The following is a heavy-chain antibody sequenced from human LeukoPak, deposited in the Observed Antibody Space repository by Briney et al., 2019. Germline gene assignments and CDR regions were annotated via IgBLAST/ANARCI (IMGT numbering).Heavy chain of an antibody. D-gene: IGHD2-15*01. V-gene: IGHV4-4*07. Sequence: SETLSLTCTVSGGSISSYYWSWIRQPAGKGLEWIGRIYTSGSTDYNPSLKSRVTISVDKSENQFSLKLSSVTAADTAVYYCARNPSGSGYYYYYMDVWGKGTTVTVSS. CDR1: GGSISSYY. J-gene: IGHJ6*03. CDR3: ARNPSGSGYYYYYMDV. CDR2: IYTSGST.